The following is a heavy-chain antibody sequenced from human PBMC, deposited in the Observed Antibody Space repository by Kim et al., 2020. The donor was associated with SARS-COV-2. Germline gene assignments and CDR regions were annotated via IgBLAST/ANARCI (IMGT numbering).Heavy chain of an antibody. D-gene: IGHD3-16*02. V-gene: IGHV3-23*01. Sequence: FTISRDNSKNTLYLQMNSLRAEDTAVYYCAKDGVITFGGVITPRGYYFDYWGQGTLVTVSS. J-gene: IGHJ4*02. CDR3: AKDGVITFGGVITPRGYYFDY.